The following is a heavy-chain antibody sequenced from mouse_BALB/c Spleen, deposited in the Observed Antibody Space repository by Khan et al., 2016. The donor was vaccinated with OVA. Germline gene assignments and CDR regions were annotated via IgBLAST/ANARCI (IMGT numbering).Heavy chain of an antibody. J-gene: IGHJ3*01. D-gene: IGHD1-1*02. CDR2: ISNRGTTA. V-gene: IGHV5-12*02. Sequence: EVELVESGGGFMQPGGSLKLSCATSGFTFTDYYMYWVRQTPEKRLEWVAYISNRGTTAYYPDTIRGRFTISRDNAKNTLYLQMSRLKSDDTAIYYCARGGDGGGLAYWGQGTLVTVSA. CDR3: ARGGDGGGLAY. CDR1: GFTFTDYY.